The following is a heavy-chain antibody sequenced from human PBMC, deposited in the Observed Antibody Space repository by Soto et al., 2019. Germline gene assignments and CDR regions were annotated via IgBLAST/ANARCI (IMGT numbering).Heavy chain of an antibody. CDR2: IYYSGST. V-gene: IGHV4-59*01. CDR1: GGSIRSYY. J-gene: IGHJ4*01. Sequence: QVQLQESGPGLVKPSETLSLTCTVSGGSIRSYYWSWIRQPPGKGLEWIGYIYYSGSTNYNPSLKSRVTISVDTSKNQFALKLSSLTAADTAVYYCARRYGGNFDYWGHGTLVTVSS. D-gene: IGHD1-26*01. CDR3: ARRYGGNFDY.